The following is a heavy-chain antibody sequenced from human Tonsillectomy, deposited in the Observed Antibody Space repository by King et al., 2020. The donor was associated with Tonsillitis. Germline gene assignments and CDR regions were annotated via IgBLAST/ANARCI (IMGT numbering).Heavy chain of an antibody. CDR1: GYSISSGHY. V-gene: IGHV4-38-2*02. Sequence: VQLQESGPGLVKPSETLSLTCTVSGYSISSGHYWGWIRQPPGKGLEWIGSIYHSGSTYHNSSLKSRVTISVDTSKNRFSLKLNSVTASDAALYYCAKSESIAGYAFDIWGQGTMVTVSS. CDR3: AKSESIAGYAFDI. J-gene: IGHJ3*02. D-gene: IGHD1-14*01. CDR2: IYHSGST.